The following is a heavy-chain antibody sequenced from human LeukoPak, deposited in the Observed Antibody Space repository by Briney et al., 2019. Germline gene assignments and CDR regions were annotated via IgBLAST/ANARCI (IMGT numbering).Heavy chain of an antibody. Sequence: GGPPRLSHTASLFTFRSYSIIRLRQTPGKGLERVTSISINSRYIYYADSVKGRFTISRDNAKNSLYLQMNSLRAEDTAVYYCARARGYCSGGSCFSYVPYYFDYWGQGTLVTVSS. J-gene: IGHJ4*02. D-gene: IGHD2-15*01. V-gene: IGHV3-21*01. CDR3: ARARGYCSGGSCFSYVPYYFDY. CDR2: ISINSRYI. CDR1: LFTFRSYS.